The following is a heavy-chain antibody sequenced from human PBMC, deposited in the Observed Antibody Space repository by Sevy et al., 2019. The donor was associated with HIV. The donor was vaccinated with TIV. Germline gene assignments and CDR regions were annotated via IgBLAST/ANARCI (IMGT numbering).Heavy chain of an antibody. CDR3: ARHCSSTNCSHSFDI. J-gene: IGHJ3*02. CDR1: GGSFSGYY. Sequence: SETLSLTCAVYGGSFSGYYWSWFRQPPGKGVEWIGEINHSGSTNYNPSLKSRVTISIGTSKNQFSLKLSSVTAADTAVYYCARHCSSTNCSHSFDIWGQGTMVTVSS. CDR2: INHSGST. D-gene: IGHD2-2*01. V-gene: IGHV4-34*01.